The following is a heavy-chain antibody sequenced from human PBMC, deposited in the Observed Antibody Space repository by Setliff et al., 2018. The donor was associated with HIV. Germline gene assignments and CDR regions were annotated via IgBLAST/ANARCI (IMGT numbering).Heavy chain of an antibody. CDR2: ISAYNGNT. D-gene: IGHD4-4*01. V-gene: IGHV1-18*01. CDR3: ATDKGTTLSTYYYYYMDV. J-gene: IGHJ6*03. CDR1: GYTFTSSG. Sequence: ASVKVSCKASGYTFTSSGISWVRQAPGQGLEWMGWISAYNGNTNYAQKLQGRVTMTTDTSTSTAYMELRSLRSDDTAVYYCATDKGTTLSTYYYYYMDVWGKGTTVTVSS.